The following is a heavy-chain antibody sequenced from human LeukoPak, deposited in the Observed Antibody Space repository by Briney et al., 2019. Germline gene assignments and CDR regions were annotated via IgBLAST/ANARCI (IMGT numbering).Heavy chain of an antibody. D-gene: IGHD3-22*01. CDR3: ARGQYYYDSSGYYYYFDY. CDR2: IYYSGST. Sequence: SETLSLTCTVSGGSISSYYWSWIRQPPGKGLEWIGYIYYSGSTNYNPSLKSRVTISVDTSKNQFSLKLSSVTAADTAVYYCARGQYYYDSSGYYYYFDYWGQGTLVTVSP. J-gene: IGHJ4*02. V-gene: IGHV4-59*01. CDR1: GGSISSYY.